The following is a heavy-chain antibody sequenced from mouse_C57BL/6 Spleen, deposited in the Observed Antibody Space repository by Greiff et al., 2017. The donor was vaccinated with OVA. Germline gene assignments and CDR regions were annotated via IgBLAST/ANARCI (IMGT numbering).Heavy chain of an antibody. V-gene: IGHV5-9-1*02. D-gene: IGHD1-1*01. CDR3: TRDYGSSFQFAY. J-gene: IGHJ3*01. CDR2: ISSGGDYI. Sequence: EVQRVESGEGLVKPGGSLKLSCAASGFTFSSYAMSWVRQTPEKRLEWVAYISSGGDYIYYADTVKGRFTISRDNARNTLYLQMSSLKSEDTAMYYCTRDYGSSFQFAYWGQGTLVTVSA. CDR1: GFTFSSYA.